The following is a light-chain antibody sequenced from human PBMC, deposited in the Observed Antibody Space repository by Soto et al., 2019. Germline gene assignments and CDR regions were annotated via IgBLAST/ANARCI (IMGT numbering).Light chain of an antibody. V-gene: IGLV2-14*03. CDR3: NSYTSSNSYV. Sequence: QSVLTQPASESGSPGQSITISCTGTSSDVGGYNYVSWYQQHPGKAPKLMIYDVTNRPSGVSDRFSGSKSGNTASLTISGLQAEDEADYYCNSYTSSNSYVFGTGTKVT. CDR1: SSDVGGYNY. J-gene: IGLJ1*01. CDR2: DVT.